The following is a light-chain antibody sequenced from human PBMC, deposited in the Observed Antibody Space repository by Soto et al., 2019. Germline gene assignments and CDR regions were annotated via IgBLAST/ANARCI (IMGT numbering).Light chain of an antibody. CDR1: QSVSTSY. Sequence: ENVLTQSPGTLSLSPGEGATLSCRASQSVSTSYLAWYQHKRGQAPRLLIYGTSTRATGIPDRFSGSGSGKEFTLTISRLEPEDFAVYYCQQYGSFPLTFGGGTKVEI. J-gene: IGKJ4*01. CDR3: QQYGSFPLT. CDR2: GTS. V-gene: IGKV3-20*01.